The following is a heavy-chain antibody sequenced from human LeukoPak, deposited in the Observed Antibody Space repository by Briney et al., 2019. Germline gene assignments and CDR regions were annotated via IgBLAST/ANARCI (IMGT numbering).Heavy chain of an antibody. J-gene: IGHJ4*02. D-gene: IGHD1-26*01. CDR1: GFTFSSYG. CDR3: AKDQSGSLYYFDY. V-gene: IGHV3-30*18. Sequence: PGGSLRLSCAASGFTFSSYGMHWVRQAPGKGLEWVAVISYDGSNKYYADSVKGRFTISRDNSKNTLYLQMNSLRAEDTAVYYCAKDQSGSLYYFDYWGQGTLVTVSS. CDR2: ISYDGSNK.